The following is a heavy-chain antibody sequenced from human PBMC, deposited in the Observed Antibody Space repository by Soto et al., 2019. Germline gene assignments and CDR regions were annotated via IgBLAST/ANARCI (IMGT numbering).Heavy chain of an antibody. CDR1: GYTFTSYA. J-gene: IGHJ3*01. V-gene: IGHV1-18*01. CDR3: AIDEAVACCDAFAL. CDR2: ISAYNGNT. Sequence: ASLKVSCKASGYTFTSYAISWVRQAPGQGLEWMGWISAYNGNTNYAQKLQGRVTMTTDTSTSTAYMELRSLRSDDTAVYYCAIDEAVACCDAFALWGQGTMVTVS. D-gene: IGHD6-19*01.